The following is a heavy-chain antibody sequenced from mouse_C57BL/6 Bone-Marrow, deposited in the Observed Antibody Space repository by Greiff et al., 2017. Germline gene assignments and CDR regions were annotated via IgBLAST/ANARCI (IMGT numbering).Heavy chain of an antibody. J-gene: IGHJ2*01. CDR3: ARGYYNYFDC. V-gene: IGHV5-6*01. D-gene: IGHD2-3*01. CDR1: GFTFSSYG. CDR2: ISSGGSYT. Sequence: EVKLMESGGDLVKPGGSLKLSCAASGFTFSSYGMSWVRQTPDKRLEWVATISSGGSYTYYPDSVKGRFTISRDNAKNTLYLQMSSLKSEDTAMYYCARGYYNYFDCWGQGTTLTVSS.